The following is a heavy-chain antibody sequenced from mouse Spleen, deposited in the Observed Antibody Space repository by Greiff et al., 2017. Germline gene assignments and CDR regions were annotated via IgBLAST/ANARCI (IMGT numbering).Heavy chain of an antibody. J-gene: IGHJ3*01. CDR3: ATYYGYEFAY. V-gene: IGHV1-54*01. CDR2: INPGSGGT. D-gene: IGHD2-9*01. Sequence: QVQLQQSGAELVRPGTSVKVSCKASGYAFTNYLIEWVKQRPGQGLEWIGVINPGSGGTNYNEKFKGKATLTADKSSSTAYMQLSSLTSDDSAVYFCATYYGYEFAYWGQGTLVTVSA. CDR1: GYAFTNYL.